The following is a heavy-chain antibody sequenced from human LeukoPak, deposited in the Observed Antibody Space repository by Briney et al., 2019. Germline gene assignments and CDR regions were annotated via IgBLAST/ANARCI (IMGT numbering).Heavy chain of an antibody. CDR2: INPNSGGT. CDR3: ARSGQVYYFDY. Sequence: ASVKVSCKASGYTFTSYYIHWVRQAPGQGPEWMGCINPNSGGTDFAQKFQGRVTMTRDTSISTAYMELSRLRSDDTAVYYCARSGQVYYFDYWGQGTLVTVSS. D-gene: IGHD2-15*01. V-gene: IGHV1-2*02. J-gene: IGHJ4*02. CDR1: GYTFTSYY.